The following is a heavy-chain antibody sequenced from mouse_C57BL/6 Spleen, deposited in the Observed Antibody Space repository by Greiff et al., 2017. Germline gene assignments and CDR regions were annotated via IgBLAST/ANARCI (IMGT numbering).Heavy chain of an antibody. J-gene: IGHJ4*01. CDR1: GFTFSDYY. D-gene: IGHD2-14*01. Sequence: EVNLVESAGGLVQPGSSMKLSCTASGFTFSDYYMAWVRQVPEKGLEWVANINYDGSSTYYLDSLKSRFIISRDNAKNILYLQMSSLKSEDTATYYCARDRSEAMDYWGQGTSVTVSS. CDR2: INYDGSST. V-gene: IGHV5-16*01. CDR3: ARDRSEAMDY.